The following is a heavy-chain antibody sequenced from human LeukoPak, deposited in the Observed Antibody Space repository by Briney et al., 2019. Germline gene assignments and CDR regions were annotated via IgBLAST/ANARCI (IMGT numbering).Heavy chain of an antibody. V-gene: IGHV5-51*01. CDR1: GYTFTSYW. CDR2: IYPGDSDT. J-gene: IGHJ4*02. Sequence: GESLKISCKASGYTFTSYWIAWVRQMPGKGLEWMGIIYPGDSDTRYGPSFQGQVTISADKSSNTASLQWSSLKASDTAMYYCARQRDGYSFDYWGQGTLVTVSS. D-gene: IGHD5-24*01. CDR3: ARQRDGYSFDY.